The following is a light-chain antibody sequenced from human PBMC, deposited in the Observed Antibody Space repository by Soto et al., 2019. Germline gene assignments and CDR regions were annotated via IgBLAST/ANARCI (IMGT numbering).Light chain of an antibody. J-gene: IGKJ5*01. CDR2: GAS. CDR1: QSVSSN. CDR3: QQRSNWRIT. Sequence: VMPQSPATLSVSPGERATLSCRASQSVSSNLAWYQQKPGQAPRLLIYGASTRATGIPARFSGSGSGTDFTLTISSLEPEDFAVYYCQQRSNWRITFGQGTRLAIK. V-gene: IGKV3-15*01.